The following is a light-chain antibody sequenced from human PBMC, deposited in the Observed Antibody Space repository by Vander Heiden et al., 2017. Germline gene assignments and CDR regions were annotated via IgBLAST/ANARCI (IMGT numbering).Light chain of an antibody. V-gene: IGLV3-1*01. CDR2: QAT. Sequence: SAELTLPPSLSVSPGPTASITCAGDHLGERFVCWYPMQPRQSPVLVITQATNRPSGIPERFAGSKSRNTATLTTSETQAMYEADDYCQACDTWDNNINYVFGSGTKVTV. CDR3: QACDTWDNNINYV. J-gene: IGLJ1*01. CDR1: HLGERF.